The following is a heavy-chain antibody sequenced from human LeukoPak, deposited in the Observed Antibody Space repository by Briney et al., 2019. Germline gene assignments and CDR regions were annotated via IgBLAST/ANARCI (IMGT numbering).Heavy chain of an antibody. V-gene: IGHV3-23*01. J-gene: IGHJ3*02. Sequence: GGSLRLSCAASGFTFSSYAMSWVRQAPGKGLEWVSAISGSGGSTYYADSVKGRFTISRDNSKNTLYLQMNSLRAEDTAVYYCAKDGNYYDSSGYFPHAFDIWGQGTMVTVSS. CDR3: AKDGNYYDSSGYFPHAFDI. CDR1: GFTFSSYA. CDR2: ISGSGGST. D-gene: IGHD3-22*01.